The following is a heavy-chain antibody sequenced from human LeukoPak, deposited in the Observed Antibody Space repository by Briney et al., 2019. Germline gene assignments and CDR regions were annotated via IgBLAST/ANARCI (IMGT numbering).Heavy chain of an antibody. J-gene: IGHJ4*02. V-gene: IGHV1-2*04. CDR3: ARIQGYSGYEGGFDY. CDR2: INPNSGGT. CDR1: GYTFTGYY. D-gene: IGHD5-12*01. Sequence: GASVKVSCKASGYTFTGYYMHWVRQAPGQGLEWMGWINPNSGGTNYAQKFQGWVTMTRDTSISTAYMELSRLRSDDTAVYYCARIQGYSGYEGGFDYWGQGTLVTVSS.